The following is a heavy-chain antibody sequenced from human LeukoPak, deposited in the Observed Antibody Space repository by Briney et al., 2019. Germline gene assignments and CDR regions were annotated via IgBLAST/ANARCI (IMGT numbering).Heavy chain of an antibody. D-gene: IGHD3-10*02. CDR2: ISSSSSYI. Sequence: GGSLRLSCAASGFTFSSYSMNWVRQAPGKGLEWVSSISSSSSYIHYADSVKGRFTISRDNAKNSLYLQTNSLRAEDTAVYYCARVMFDSSDYMDVWGKGTTVTVSS. J-gene: IGHJ6*03. CDR1: GFTFSSYS. V-gene: IGHV3-21*01. CDR3: ARVMFDSSDYMDV.